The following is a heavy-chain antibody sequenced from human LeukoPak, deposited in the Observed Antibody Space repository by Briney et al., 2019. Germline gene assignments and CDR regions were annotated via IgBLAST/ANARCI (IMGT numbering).Heavy chain of an antibody. CDR3: ARQQRIRHCSEGVCTEGYYFDY. V-gene: IGHV3-23*01. Sequence: GGSLRLSCAGTGFAFNMFAIDWVRQAPGRGLEWVSGLSRGGSTTNYADSVKGRFTISRDKSQNSVFLQLNSLRPEDTAVYYCARQQRIRHCSEGVCTEGYYFDYWGQGTLVTVSS. J-gene: IGHJ4*02. CDR1: GFAFNMFA. D-gene: IGHD2-15*01. CDR2: LSRGGSTT.